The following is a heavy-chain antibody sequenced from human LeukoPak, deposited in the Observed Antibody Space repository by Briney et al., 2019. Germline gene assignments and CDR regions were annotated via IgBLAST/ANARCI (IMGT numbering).Heavy chain of an antibody. V-gene: IGHV4-31*03. D-gene: IGHD3-10*02. CDR1: RGSISNADYY. Sequence: SETLSLTCTVSRGSISNADYYWIWIRQHPGKGLEWIGYIYYSGSTYYNPSLKSRVTISVDTSKNRFSLKLSSVTAADTAVYYCASSYYYVFDYWGQGTLVTVSS. J-gene: IGHJ4*02. CDR2: IYYSGST. CDR3: ASSYYYVFDY.